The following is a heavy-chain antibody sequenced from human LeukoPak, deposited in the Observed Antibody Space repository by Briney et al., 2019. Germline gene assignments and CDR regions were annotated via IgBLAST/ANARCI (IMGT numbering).Heavy chain of an antibody. CDR2: ISAYNGNT. CDR1: GYTFTSYG. CDR3: ARSESVYSSGWYLVPDY. D-gene: IGHD6-13*01. Sequence: ASVKVSCKASGYTFTSYGISWVRQAPGQGLEWMGWISAYNGNTNYAQKLQGRVTMTTDTSTSTAYMELRSLRSDDTAVYYCARSESVYSSGWYLVPDYRGQGTLVTVSS. J-gene: IGHJ4*02. V-gene: IGHV1-18*01.